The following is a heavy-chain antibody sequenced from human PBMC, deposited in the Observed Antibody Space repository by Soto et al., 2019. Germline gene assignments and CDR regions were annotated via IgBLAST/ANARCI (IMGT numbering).Heavy chain of an antibody. CDR3: AKRHDVTMTSQ. V-gene: IGHV4-4*02. J-gene: IGHJ4*02. Sequence: QVQLQESGPGLVKPSWTLSLTCAVSGGSISSNNWWSWVRQPPGKGLEWIGEIYHSGSTNYNPSLKSRVTMSVDKSQNQCSLKLRSVTAADTAVYFCAKRHDVTMTSQWGQGTLVTVSS. CDR1: GGSISSNNW. D-gene: IGHD3-22*01. CDR2: IYHSGST.